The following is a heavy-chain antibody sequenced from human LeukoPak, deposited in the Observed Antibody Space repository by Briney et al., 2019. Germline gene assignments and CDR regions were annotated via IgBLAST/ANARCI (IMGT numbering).Heavy chain of an antibody. D-gene: IGHD3-10*01. CDR3: ARGPGLLLWFGELFCNWFDP. Sequence: PSETLSLTCAVYGGSFSGYYWSWIRQSPGKGLEWIGEINHSGSTNYNPSLKSRVTISVDTSKNQFSLKLSSVTAADTAVYYCARGPGLLLWFGELFCNWFDPWGQGTLVTVSS. CDR2: INHSGST. CDR1: GGSFSGYY. V-gene: IGHV4-34*01. J-gene: IGHJ5*02.